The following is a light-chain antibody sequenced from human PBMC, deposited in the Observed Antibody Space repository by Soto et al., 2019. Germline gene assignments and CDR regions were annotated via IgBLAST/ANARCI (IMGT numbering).Light chain of an antibody. CDR1: SSNIGSNS. J-gene: IGLJ2*01. CDR3: AAWDDSLSGVV. CDR2: SNS. V-gene: IGLV1-47*01. Sequence: QSVLTQPPSASGTPGQRVTISCSGSSSNIGSNSVHWYQQLPGTAPKLLIYSNSQRPSGVPERISGSKFGTSASLAISGLRSEDEADYYCAAWDDSLSGVVFGGGTKVTVL.